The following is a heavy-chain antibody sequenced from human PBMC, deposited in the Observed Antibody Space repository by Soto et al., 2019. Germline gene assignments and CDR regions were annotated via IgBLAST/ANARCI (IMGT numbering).Heavy chain of an antibody. J-gene: IGHJ5*02. CDR3: ARDYYDSSSFDNWFDP. V-gene: IGHV1-2*04. D-gene: IGHD3-22*01. CDR1: GYTFPGYF. Sequence: GASVKVSCKASGYTFPGYFMHWVRQAPGQGLEWMGWINPNSGGTNYAQKFQGWVTMTRDTSISTAYMELRSLRSDDTAVYYCARDYYDSSSFDNWFDPWGQGTLVTVSS. CDR2: INPNSGGT.